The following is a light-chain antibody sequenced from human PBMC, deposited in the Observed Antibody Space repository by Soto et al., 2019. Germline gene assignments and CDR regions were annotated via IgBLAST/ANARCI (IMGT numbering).Light chain of an antibody. CDR2: DAS. CDR1: RTISSW. J-gene: IGKJ1*01. CDR3: QQYNSYWT. V-gene: IGKV1-5*01. Sequence: DIQMTQSPSTLSASVGDRVTITCRASRTISSWLAWYQQKPGKAPKLLIYDASSLESGVPPRFSGSGSGTEFTLTISSLQPDDFATYYCQQYNSYWTFGQGTKVEIK.